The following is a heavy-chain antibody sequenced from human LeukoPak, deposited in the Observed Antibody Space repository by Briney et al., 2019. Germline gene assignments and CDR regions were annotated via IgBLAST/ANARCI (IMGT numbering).Heavy chain of an antibody. Sequence: GGSLRLSCAASGFTFSSYEMNWVRQAPGKGLEWVSSISSSSSYIYYADSVKGRFTISRDNAKNSLYLQMNSLRAEDTAVYYCARDDYDSSGYSGAFDIWGQGTMVTVSS. D-gene: IGHD3-22*01. CDR3: ARDDYDSSGYSGAFDI. J-gene: IGHJ3*02. CDR2: ISSSSSYI. CDR1: GFTFSSYE. V-gene: IGHV3-21*01.